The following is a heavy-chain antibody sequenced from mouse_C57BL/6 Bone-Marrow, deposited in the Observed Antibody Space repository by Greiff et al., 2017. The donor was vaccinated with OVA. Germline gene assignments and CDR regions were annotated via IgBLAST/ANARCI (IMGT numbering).Heavy chain of an antibody. J-gene: IGHJ3*01. CDR3: ARWESNCCFFAY. V-gene: IGHV1-64*01. CDR2: IHPNSGST. CDR1: GYTFTSYW. Sequence: QVQLQQSGAELVKPGASVKLSCKASGYTFTSYWMHWVKQRPGQGLEWIGMIHPNSGSTNYNEKFKSKATLTVDKSSSTAYMQLSSLTSEDSAVYDCARWESNCCFFAYWGQGTLVTVSA. D-gene: IGHD2-5*01.